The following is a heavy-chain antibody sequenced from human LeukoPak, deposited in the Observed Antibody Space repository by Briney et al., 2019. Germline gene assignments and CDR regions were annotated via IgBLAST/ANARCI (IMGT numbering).Heavy chain of an antibody. V-gene: IGHV3-33*01. CDR1: GFTFSGYG. Sequence: PGRSLRLSCAASGFTFSGYGMHWVRQAPGKGLEWVAVIWYDGSNENYADSMKGRFTIYRDNSKNTLYLQINNLRAEDTAVYYCARGPYWGESDSWGQGTRVTVSS. J-gene: IGHJ4*02. CDR2: IWYDGSNE. D-gene: IGHD7-27*01. CDR3: ARGPYWGESDS.